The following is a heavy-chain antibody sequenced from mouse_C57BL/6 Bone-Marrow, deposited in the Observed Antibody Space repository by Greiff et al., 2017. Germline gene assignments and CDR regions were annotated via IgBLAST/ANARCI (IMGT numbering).Heavy chain of an antibody. V-gene: IGHV1-42*01. Sequence: VQLKQSGPELVKPGASVKISCKASGYSFTGYYMNWVKQSPEKSLEWIGEINPSTGGTTYNQKFKAKATLTVDKSSSTAYMQLKSLTSEDSAVYYCARSRSGGYWGQGTTLTVSS. J-gene: IGHJ2*01. CDR2: INPSTGGT. CDR3: ARSRSGGY. D-gene: IGHD1-1*01. CDR1: GYSFTGYY.